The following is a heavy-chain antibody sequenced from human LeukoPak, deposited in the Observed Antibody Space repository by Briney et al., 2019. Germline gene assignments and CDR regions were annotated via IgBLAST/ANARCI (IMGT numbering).Heavy chain of an antibody. CDR3: ANFQWLRYFAF. D-gene: IGHD5-12*01. CDR1: GFTFSSYW. CDR2: ISSGGSTI. V-gene: IGHV3-11*01. Sequence: GGSLRLSCAASGFTFSSYWMSWIRQAPGKGLEWVSYISSGGSTIYYADSVKGRFTISRDNAKNSLYLQMNSLRAEDTAVYYCANFQWLRYFAFWGQGTLVTVSS. J-gene: IGHJ4*02.